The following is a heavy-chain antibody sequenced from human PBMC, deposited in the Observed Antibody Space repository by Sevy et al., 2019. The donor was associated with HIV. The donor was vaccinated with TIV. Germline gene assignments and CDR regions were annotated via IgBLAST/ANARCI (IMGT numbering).Heavy chain of an antibody. CDR1: GYTFTDYY. Sequence: ASVKVSCKASGYTFTDYYMYWVRPAPGQGLEWMGWINPNSGGTNYAQKFQGRVTMTRDTSISTAYMELSRLRSDDTAMYYCARDPSRAAEGWFDPWGQGTLVTVSS. D-gene: IGHD6-13*01. CDR2: INPNSGGT. J-gene: IGHJ5*02. V-gene: IGHV1-2*02. CDR3: ARDPSRAAEGWFDP.